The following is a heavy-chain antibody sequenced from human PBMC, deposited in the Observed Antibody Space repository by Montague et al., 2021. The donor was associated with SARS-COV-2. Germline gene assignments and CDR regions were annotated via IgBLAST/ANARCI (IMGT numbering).Heavy chain of an antibody. D-gene: IGHD2-15*01. V-gene: IGHV4-34*01. CDR1: GGSFSGYL. CDR3: ARQLGRGFVVPGFDTYFDY. CDR2: INHSGNT. J-gene: IGHJ4*02. Sequence: SETLSLTCAVHGGSFSGYLWSWIRQPPGKGLEWIGQINHSGNTYYNPSLKSRVTISVAAPKDQFSLQLDSMTAADTAVYYCARQLGRGFVVPGFDTYFDYWGQGSLVTVSS.